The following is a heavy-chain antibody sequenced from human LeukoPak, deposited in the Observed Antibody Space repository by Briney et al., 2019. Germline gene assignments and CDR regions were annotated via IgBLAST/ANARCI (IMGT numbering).Heavy chain of an antibody. CDR2: TYYRSKWYN. Sequence: SQTLSLTCAISGDSVSSNSAAWNWIRQSPSRGLEWLGRTYYRSKWYNDYAVSVKSRITINPDTSKSQFSLQLNSVTPEDTAVYYCARVHPWFRSPSNWFDPWGQGTLVTVSS. CDR3: ARVHPWFRSPSNWFDP. CDR1: GDSVSSNSAA. V-gene: IGHV6-1*01. D-gene: IGHD5-18*01. J-gene: IGHJ5*02.